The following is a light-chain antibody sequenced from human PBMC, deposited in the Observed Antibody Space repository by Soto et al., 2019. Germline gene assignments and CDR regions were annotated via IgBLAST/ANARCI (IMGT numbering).Light chain of an antibody. CDR3: QQYNNYFT. CDR1: QSINTW. Sequence: DIPMTQSPSALSASVGDRVTITCRASQSINTWLAWYQQKPGKAPKLLIYDASSLERGVPSRFSGSGSGTEFTLTISGLQPDDFATYYCQQYNNYFTFGPGTKVDIK. CDR2: DAS. J-gene: IGKJ3*01. V-gene: IGKV1-5*01.